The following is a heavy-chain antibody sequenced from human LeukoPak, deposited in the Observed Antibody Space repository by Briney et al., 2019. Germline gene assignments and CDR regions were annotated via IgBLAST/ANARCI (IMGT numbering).Heavy chain of an antibody. CDR2: INHSGST. Sequence: SETLSLTCAVYGGSFSGYYWSWIRQPPGKGLEWIGEINHSGSTNYNPSLKSRATISVDTSKNQFSLKLSSVTAADTAVYYCARHGPLLWFGESYYMDVWGKGTTVTISS. CDR3: ARHGPLLWFGESYYMDV. CDR1: GGSFSGYY. D-gene: IGHD3-10*01. J-gene: IGHJ6*03. V-gene: IGHV4-34*01.